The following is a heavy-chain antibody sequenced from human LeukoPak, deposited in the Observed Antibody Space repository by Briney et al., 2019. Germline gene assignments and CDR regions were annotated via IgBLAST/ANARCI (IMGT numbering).Heavy chain of an antibody. J-gene: IGHJ3*02. Sequence: SETLSLTCTVSGGSISSGSYYWSWIRQPAGKGLEWIGRIYTSGSTNYNPSLKSRVTISVDTSKNRFSLKLSSVTAADTAVYYCARVWDVGYSYGPFDIWGQGTMVTVSS. V-gene: IGHV4-61*02. CDR3: ARVWDVGYSYGPFDI. D-gene: IGHD5-18*01. CDR1: GGSISSGSYY. CDR2: IYTSGST.